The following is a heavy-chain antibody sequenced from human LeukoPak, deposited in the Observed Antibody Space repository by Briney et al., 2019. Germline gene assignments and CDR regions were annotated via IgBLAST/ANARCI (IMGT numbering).Heavy chain of an antibody. D-gene: IGHD3-16*01. J-gene: IGHJ4*02. CDR2: IYSGGST. V-gene: IGHV3-66*01. CDR3: ARGDLVFFDY. Sequence: PGGSLGLSCAASGFTVSSNYMSWVRQAPGKGLEWVSVIYSGGSTYYADSVKGRFTISRDNSKNTLYLQMNSLRAEDTAVYYCARGDLVFFDYWGQGTLVTVSS. CDR1: GFTVSSNY.